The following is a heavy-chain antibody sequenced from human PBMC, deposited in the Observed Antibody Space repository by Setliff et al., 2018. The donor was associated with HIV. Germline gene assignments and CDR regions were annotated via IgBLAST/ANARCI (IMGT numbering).Heavy chain of an antibody. CDR1: GGSFTDIGGSFTDYY. CDR2: INHSGST. CDR3: ARGPGHDSSGYYYDYYYMDV. Sequence: SETLSLTCAVFGGSFTDIGGSFTDYYWIWIRQPPGKGLEWIGEINHSGSTHYNPSLKSRFTISVDTSKNQFSLKVNSVTAADTAVYYCARGPGHDSSGYYYDYYYMDVWGKGTTVTVSS. J-gene: IGHJ6*03. D-gene: IGHD3-22*01. V-gene: IGHV4-34*01.